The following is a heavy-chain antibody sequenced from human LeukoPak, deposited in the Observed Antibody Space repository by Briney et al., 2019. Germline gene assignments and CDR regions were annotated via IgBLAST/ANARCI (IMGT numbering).Heavy chain of an antibody. D-gene: IGHD3-22*01. J-gene: IGHJ4*02. CDR3: ARDVPYYYDSSGYYSPFDC. V-gene: IGHV3-23*01. CDR2: ISGTGGRT. CDR1: GFTFSTYA. Sequence: GGSLRLSCAASGFTFSTYAMTWVRQAPGKGLEWVSDISGTGGRTYYAYSVKGRFTISRDNSKNTVDLLRNSLRAEDTAIYYCARDVPYYYDSSGYYSPFDCWGQGTLVTVSS.